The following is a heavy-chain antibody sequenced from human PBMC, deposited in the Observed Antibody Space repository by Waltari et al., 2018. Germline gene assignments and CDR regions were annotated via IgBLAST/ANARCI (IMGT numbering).Heavy chain of an antibody. V-gene: IGHV3-23*01. J-gene: IGHJ6*02. CDR3: AEAGLYVRDYYYDYTMGV. CDR2: ISGSGAAI. Sequence: EVQLLESGGGLVQPGGSLRLSCAASGFTFSSYAMGWVRQAPGKGLEWVSSISGSGAAIFYADSVKGRFTISRDNSKNTVYLQMISLRAEDTAVYYCAEAGLYVRDYYYDYTMGVWGQGTTVTVSS. D-gene: IGHD3-10*02. CDR1: GFTFSSYA.